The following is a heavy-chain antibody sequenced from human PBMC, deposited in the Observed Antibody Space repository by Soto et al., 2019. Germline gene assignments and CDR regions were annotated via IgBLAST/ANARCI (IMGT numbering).Heavy chain of an antibody. J-gene: IGHJ3*02. CDR2: ISYDGSNK. V-gene: IGHV3-30*18. CDR1: GFTFSSYG. D-gene: IGHD3-3*01. CDR3: AKSPGGYYSFDI. Sequence: GGSLRLSCAASGFTFSSYGMHWVRQAPGKGLEWVAVISYDGSNKYYADSVKGRFTISRDNSKNTLYLQMNSLRAEDTAVYYCAKSPGGYYSFDIWGQGTMVTVSS.